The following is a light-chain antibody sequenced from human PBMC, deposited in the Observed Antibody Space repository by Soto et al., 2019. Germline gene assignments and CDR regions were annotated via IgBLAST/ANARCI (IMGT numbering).Light chain of an antibody. Sequence: QSALTQPASVSGSPGQSITLSCTGTSSDVGGYHFVSWYQQHPGKAPKLMIYEVSKRPSGVSDRFSGSKSGSTASLTISGLQAEDEPDYYCYSYTTTSTYVFGTGTKLTVL. J-gene: IGLJ1*01. CDR2: EVS. CDR1: SSDVGGYHF. CDR3: YSYTTTSTYV. V-gene: IGLV2-14*01.